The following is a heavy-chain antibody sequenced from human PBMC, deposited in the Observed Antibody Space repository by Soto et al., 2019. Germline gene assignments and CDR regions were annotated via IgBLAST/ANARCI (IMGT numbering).Heavy chain of an antibody. Sequence: GGSLRLSCAASGFTFSDYYMSWIRQAPGKGLEWVSYISSSSSYTNYADSVKGRFNISRDNAKNSLYLQMNSLRAEDTAVYYCATHCSSSSCYTDYWGQGTLVTVSS. CDR1: GFTFSDYY. V-gene: IGHV3-11*06. J-gene: IGHJ4*02. D-gene: IGHD2-2*02. CDR3: ATHCSSSSCYTDY. CDR2: ISSSSSYT.